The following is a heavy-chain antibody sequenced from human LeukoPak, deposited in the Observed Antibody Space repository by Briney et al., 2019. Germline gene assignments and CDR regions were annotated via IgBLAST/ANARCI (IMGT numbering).Heavy chain of an antibody. D-gene: IGHD3-3*01. CDR3: ASRFWSGYYYNWFDP. CDR1: GGSISSSSYY. J-gene: IGHJ5*02. CDR2: IYYSGST. Sequence: SETLSLTCTVSGGSISSSSYYWGWIRQPPGKGLEWIGRIYYSGSTYYNPSLKSRVTISVDTSKNQFSLKLSSVTAADTAVYYCASRFWSGYYYNWFDPWGQGTLVTVSS. V-gene: IGHV4-39*01.